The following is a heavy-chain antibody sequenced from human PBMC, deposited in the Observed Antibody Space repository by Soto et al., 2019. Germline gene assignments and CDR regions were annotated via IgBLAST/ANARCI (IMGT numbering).Heavy chain of an antibody. CDR1: GGSFSGYY. J-gene: IGHJ3*02. CDR3: ARGIIAVAGTGGAFDI. D-gene: IGHD6-19*01. CDR2: INHSGST. V-gene: IGHV4-34*01. Sequence: SETLSLTCAVYGGSFSGYYWSWIRQPPGKGLEWIGEINHSGSTNYNPSLKSRVTISVDTSKNQFSLKLSSVTAADTAVYYCARGIIAVAGTGGAFDIWGQGTMVTVSS.